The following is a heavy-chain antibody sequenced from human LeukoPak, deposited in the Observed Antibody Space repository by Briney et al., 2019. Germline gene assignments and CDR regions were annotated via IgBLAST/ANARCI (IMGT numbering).Heavy chain of an antibody. D-gene: IGHD3-22*01. CDR3: ARGGTYYYDSSGYPSGFDY. V-gene: IGHV1-2*06. CDR1: GYTFTGYY. CDR2: INPNSGGT. J-gene: IGHJ4*02. Sequence: ASVKVSCKASGYTFTGYYMHWARQAPGQGLEWMGRINPNSGGTNYAQKFQGRVTMTRDTSISTAYMELSRLRSDDTAVYYCARGGTYYYDSSGYPSGFDYWGQGTLVTVSS.